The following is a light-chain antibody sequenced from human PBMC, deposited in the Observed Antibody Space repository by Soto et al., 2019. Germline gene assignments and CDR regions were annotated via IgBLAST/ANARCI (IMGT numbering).Light chain of an antibody. J-gene: IGLJ2*01. CDR1: SSDVGGYNY. CDR3: SSYTSSNTVV. Sequence: QSALTQPASVSGSPGQSITISCTGTSSDVGGYNYVSWYQQHPGKAPKLMIDDVSNRPSGISNRFSGSKYGNTASLTISGLQAEDEADYYCSSYTSSNTVVFGGGTKVTVL. CDR2: DVS. V-gene: IGLV2-14*01.